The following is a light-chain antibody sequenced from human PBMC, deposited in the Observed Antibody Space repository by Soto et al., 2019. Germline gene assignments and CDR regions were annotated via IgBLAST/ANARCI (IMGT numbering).Light chain of an antibody. CDR2: DVS. V-gene: IGLV2-14*03. J-gene: IGLJ2*01. CDR3: TSYTSINTLVV. Sequence: QSALTQPASVSGSPGQSITISCTGTSSDVGSYNYVSWYQQHPGKAPKLMIYDVSNRPSGVSNRFSGSKSGNTASLTISGLQAEDEADYDCTSYTSINTLVVFGGGTKVTVL. CDR1: SSDVGSYNY.